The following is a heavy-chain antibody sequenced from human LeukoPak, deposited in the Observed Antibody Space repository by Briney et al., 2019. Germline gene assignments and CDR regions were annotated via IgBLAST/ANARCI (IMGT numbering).Heavy chain of an antibody. CDR1: GLTFSSYA. CDR2: ISGSGGST. Sequence: GRSLRLSCAASGLTFSSYAMSWVRQAPGKGLEWVSAISGSGGSTYYADSVKGRFTISRDNSKNTLHLQMNSLRAEDTAVYYCATSITMIVVVIPYWGQGTLVTVSS. V-gene: IGHV3-23*01. D-gene: IGHD3-22*01. J-gene: IGHJ4*02. CDR3: ATSITMIVVVIPY.